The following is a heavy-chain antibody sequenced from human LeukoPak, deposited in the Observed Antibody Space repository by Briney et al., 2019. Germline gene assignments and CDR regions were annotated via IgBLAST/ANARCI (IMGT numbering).Heavy chain of an antibody. CDR3: ARFLSGSYSDY. V-gene: IGHV4-31*03. CDR2: IYYSGNT. J-gene: IGHJ4*02. Sequence: ASQTLSLTCTVSGGSINSGGYYWSWIRQHPGKGLEWIGYIYYSGNTYYNPSLKSRITISLDTSKNQFSLKLSSVTAADTAVYYCARFLSGSYSDYWGQGTLVTVSS. CDR1: GGSINSGGYY. D-gene: IGHD1-26*01.